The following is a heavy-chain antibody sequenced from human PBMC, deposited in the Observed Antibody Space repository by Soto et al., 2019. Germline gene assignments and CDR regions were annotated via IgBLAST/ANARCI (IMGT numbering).Heavy chain of an antibody. CDR3: ARVRSGDYHDY. CDR2: IYYSGST. V-gene: IGHV4-30-4*01. D-gene: IGHD2-15*01. J-gene: IGHJ4*02. CDR1: GGSISSGDYY. Sequence: QVQLQESGPGLVKPSQTLSLTCTVSGGSISSGDYYWSWIRQPPGKGLEWIGYIYYSGSTNYNPPLKGRVTISVDTSKNQFSLKLSSVTAADTAVYYCARVRSGDYHDYWGQGTLVTVSS.